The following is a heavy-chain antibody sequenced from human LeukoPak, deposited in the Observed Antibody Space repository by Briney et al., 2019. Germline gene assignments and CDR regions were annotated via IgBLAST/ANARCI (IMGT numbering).Heavy chain of an antibody. CDR3: AKDLRLEDGFWEIDY. CDR2: IVGNGDDI. V-gene: IGHV3-23*01. CDR1: GFSFSAQA. D-gene: IGHD3-10*01. J-gene: IGHJ4*02. Sequence: GGSLRLSCAASGFSFSAQAMSWVRQAPGKGLEWVSGIVGNGDDIRYADSVKGRFTISRDNSRNTLYLQMNSLRAEDTAVYYCAKDLRLEDGFWEIDYWGPGTLVTVSS.